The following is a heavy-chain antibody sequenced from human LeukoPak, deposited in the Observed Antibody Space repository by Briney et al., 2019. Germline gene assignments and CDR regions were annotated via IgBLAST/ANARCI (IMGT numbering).Heavy chain of an antibody. D-gene: IGHD3-22*01. CDR3: AKFQGLYYYDSSGYYYATSFDY. J-gene: IGHJ4*02. V-gene: IGHV3-23*01. Sequence: GGSLRLSCAASGFTFSSYAMSWVRQAPGKGLEWVSAISGNGGSTYYADSVKGRFTISRDNSKNTLYLQMNSLRAEDTAVYYCAKFQGLYYYDSSGYYYATSFDYWGQGTLVTVSS. CDR2: ISGNGGST. CDR1: GFTFSSYA.